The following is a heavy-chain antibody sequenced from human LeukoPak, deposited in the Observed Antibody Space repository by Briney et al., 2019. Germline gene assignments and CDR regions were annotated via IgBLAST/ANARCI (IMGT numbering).Heavy chain of an antibody. D-gene: IGHD2-15*01. CDR1: GDSISTSSYY. CDR3: ARDPSRSCAGGNCFSS. V-gene: IGHV4-39*07. Sequence: SETLSLTCTVSGDSISTSSYYWGWIRQPPGKGLEWIGSVFFSVNTYYEPSLKSRVTISVATSTNQFSLNVRSVSAADTAVYYCARDPSRSCAGGNCFSSWGQGTLVIVSS. J-gene: IGHJ5*02. CDR2: VFFSVNT.